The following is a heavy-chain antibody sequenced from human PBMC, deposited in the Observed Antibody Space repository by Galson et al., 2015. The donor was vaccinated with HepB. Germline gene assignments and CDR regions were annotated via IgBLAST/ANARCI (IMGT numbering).Heavy chain of an antibody. CDR1: GFPFNIYT. J-gene: IGHJ3*02. D-gene: IGHD2/OR15-2a*01. V-gene: IGHV3-48*01. CDR2: ISSSSSTI. CDR3: ARGPSSAISPSAFDI. Sequence: SLRLSCAASGFPFNIYTMGWARQAPGKGLEWVSYISSSSSTIYYADSVRGRFTISRDNARNSLYLQMSSLRAEDTAVYYCARGPSSAISPSAFDIWGRGTMVTVSS.